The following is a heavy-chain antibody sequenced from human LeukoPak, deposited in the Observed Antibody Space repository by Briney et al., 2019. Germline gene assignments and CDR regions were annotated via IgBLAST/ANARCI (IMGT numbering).Heavy chain of an antibody. Sequence: GASVKVSCKASGYTFTSYYMHWVRQAPGQGLEWMGIINPSGGSTGYAQKFQGRVTMTRDTSTSTVYMELSSLRSEDTAVYYCARDLRPPVMATFADDAFDIWGQGTMVTVSS. CDR2: INPSGGST. J-gene: IGHJ3*02. CDR3: ARDLRPPVMATFADDAFDI. V-gene: IGHV1-46*01. D-gene: IGHD5-24*01. CDR1: GYTFTSYY.